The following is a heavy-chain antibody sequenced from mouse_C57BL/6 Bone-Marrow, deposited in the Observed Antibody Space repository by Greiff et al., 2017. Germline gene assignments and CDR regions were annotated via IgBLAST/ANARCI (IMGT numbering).Heavy chain of an antibody. V-gene: IGHV1-26*01. CDR2: INPNNGGT. CDR3: DWYFDV. CDR1: GYTFTDYY. Sequence: EVQLQQSGPELVKPGASVKISCKASGYTFTDYYMNWVKQSHGQSLEWIGDINPNNGGTSYNQKFKGKATLTVDKSSSTAYMELRSLTSEDSAVYYCDWYFDVWGTGTTVTVSS. J-gene: IGHJ1*03.